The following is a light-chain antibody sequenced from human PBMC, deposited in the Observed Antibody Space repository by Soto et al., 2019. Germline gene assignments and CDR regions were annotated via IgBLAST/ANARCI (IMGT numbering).Light chain of an antibody. Sequence: EVELTQSPGTLSLSPGERATIPWRASHIVSSRHLAWYQQKRGQHPRLFLYDTSTRATGIPDRFSGSGSGRDFTLTISRLEPEDYAVYHCQQYGSSSTITFGPGTRLEIK. CDR1: HIVSSRH. V-gene: IGKV3-20*01. CDR3: QQYGSSSTIT. J-gene: IGKJ5*01. CDR2: DTS.